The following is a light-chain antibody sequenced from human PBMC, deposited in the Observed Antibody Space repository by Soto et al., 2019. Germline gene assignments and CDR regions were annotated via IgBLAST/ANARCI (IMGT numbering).Light chain of an antibody. J-gene: IGKJ1*01. Sequence: DIQMTKSPSTLSASVGDRVTITCRASQSIGSWLAWYQQKPGIAPKLLIYKASSLESGVPSRFSGSGSGTEFTLTISILQPDEFSTDYCQQYSSQWTFGQGTKVEIK. V-gene: IGKV1-5*03. CDR2: KAS. CDR3: QQYSSQWT. CDR1: QSIGSW.